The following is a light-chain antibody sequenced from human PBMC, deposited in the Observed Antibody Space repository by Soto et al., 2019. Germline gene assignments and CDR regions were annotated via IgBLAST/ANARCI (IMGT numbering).Light chain of an antibody. J-gene: IGLJ2*01. CDR2: DER. Sequence: SYELTQPPSVSVAPGQTARITCGGNNIGSKSVHWYQQKPGQAPVLVVYDERDLPSGIPERFSGSNSGNTATLTISRVEAGDEADYYCQVWDSSSDHLVVFGGGTKVTVL. CDR3: QVWDSSSDHLVV. CDR1: NIGSKS. V-gene: IGLV3-21*02.